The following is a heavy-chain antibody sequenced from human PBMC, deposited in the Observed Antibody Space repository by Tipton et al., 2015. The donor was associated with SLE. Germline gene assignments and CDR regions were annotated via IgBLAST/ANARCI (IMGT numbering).Heavy chain of an antibody. V-gene: IGHV4-34*01. CDR1: VGSFSDYY. J-gene: IGHJ6*03. Sequence: TLSLTCAVYVGSFSDYYWNWIRQPPGKGLEWIGEVHHSGTTNHNPSLKSRVTISLDTSTNRFSLKLNSVTAADTAVYYCAGCSGGWYNIFYYYMDVWGKGTTVTVSS. D-gene: IGHD6-19*01. CDR3: AGCSGGWYNIFYYYMDV. CDR2: VHHSGTT.